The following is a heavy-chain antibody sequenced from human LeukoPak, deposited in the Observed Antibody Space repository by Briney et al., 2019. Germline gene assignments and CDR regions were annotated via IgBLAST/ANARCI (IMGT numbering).Heavy chain of an antibody. CDR3: AKDKKPRGYYYYFDY. CDR1: GFTFSSYW. J-gene: IGHJ4*02. Sequence: GGSLRLSCAASGFTFSSYWMHWVRQAPGKGLVWVSRINSDGSSTSYADSVKGRLTISRDNAKNTLYLQMNSLRAEDAALYYCAKDKKPRGYYYYFDYWGQGTLVTVSS. CDR2: INSDGSST. V-gene: IGHV3-74*01. D-gene: IGHD3-22*01.